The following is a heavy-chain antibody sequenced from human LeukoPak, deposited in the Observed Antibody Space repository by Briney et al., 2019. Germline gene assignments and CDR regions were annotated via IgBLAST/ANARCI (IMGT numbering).Heavy chain of an antibody. CDR3: ARHPFATPFDH. D-gene: IGHD2-15*01. V-gene: IGHV4-59*08. J-gene: IGHJ4*02. CDR1: GDSINSFY. CDR2: VFHTGDT. Sequence: SPETLSLTCAVSGDSINSFYWSWIRQPPGKGLEWIGYVFHTGDTNSNPSLKSRVTVSLDTSTSQVSLRLTSVTAADTAVYYCARHPFATPFDHWGRGILVTVSS.